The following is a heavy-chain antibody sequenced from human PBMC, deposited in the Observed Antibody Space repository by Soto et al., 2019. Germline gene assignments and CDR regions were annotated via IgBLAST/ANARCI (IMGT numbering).Heavy chain of an antibody. J-gene: IGHJ6*02. CDR1: GFTFSTYG. Sequence: QVQLVESGGGVVQPGRSLRLSCAASGFTFSTYGMHWVRQAPGKGLEWVAVIWYDGSNKYYADSVKGRFTISRDNSKNTLDLQMNSLRAEDTAVYYCAREFMSGVPAAIAYYYYGMDVWGQGTTVTVSS. D-gene: IGHD2-2*02. V-gene: IGHV3-33*01. CDR2: IWYDGSNK. CDR3: AREFMSGVPAAIAYYYYGMDV.